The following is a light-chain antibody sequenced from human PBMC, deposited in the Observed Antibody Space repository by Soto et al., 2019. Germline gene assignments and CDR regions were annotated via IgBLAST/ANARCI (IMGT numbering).Light chain of an antibody. CDR1: SSNIGAGFD. J-gene: IGLJ3*02. CDR3: QSYDTSLSGAWV. CDR2: GND. V-gene: IGLV1-40*01. Sequence: QSVLTQPPSVSGAPGQRVTISCTGSSSNIGAGFDVQWYQHLPGTAPKLLINGNDNRPSGVPDRFSGSKSGTSASLAITGLQAEDEADDYCQSYDTSLSGAWVFGGGTKLTVL.